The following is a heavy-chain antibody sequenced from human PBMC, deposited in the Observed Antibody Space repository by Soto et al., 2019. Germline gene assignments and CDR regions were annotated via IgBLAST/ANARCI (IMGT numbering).Heavy chain of an antibody. V-gene: IGHV3-9*01. D-gene: IGHD1-1*01. Sequence: PGGSLRLSCAASGFTFDDYAMHWVRQAPGKGLEWVSGISWNSGSIGYADSVKGRFTISRDNAKNSLYLQMNSLRAEDTALYYCAKDIVPWKRSPHYYYYGMDVWGQGTTVTVSS. CDR1: GFTFDDYA. CDR2: ISWNSGSI. J-gene: IGHJ6*02. CDR3: AKDIVPWKRSPHYYYYGMDV.